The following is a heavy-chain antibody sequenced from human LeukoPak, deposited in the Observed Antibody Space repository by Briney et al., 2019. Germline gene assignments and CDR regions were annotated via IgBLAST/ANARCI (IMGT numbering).Heavy chain of an antibody. Sequence: SETLSLTCTVSGGSISSGSYYWSWIRQPAGKGLEWIGRIYTSGSTNYNPSLKSRVTISVDTSKNQFSLKLSSVTAADTAVYYCARGADGGSTLGYYYYYMDVWGKGTTVTISS. CDR3: ARGADGGSTLGYYYYYMDV. CDR1: GGSISSGSYY. J-gene: IGHJ6*03. D-gene: IGHD2-15*01. CDR2: IYTSGST. V-gene: IGHV4-61*02.